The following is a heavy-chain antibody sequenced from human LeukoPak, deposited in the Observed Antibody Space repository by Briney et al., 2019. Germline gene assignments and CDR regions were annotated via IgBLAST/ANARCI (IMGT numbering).Heavy chain of an antibody. CDR1: GGSFSGYY. J-gene: IGHJ6*03. CDR3: ARWAGYYYYYMDV. Sequence: SETLSLTCAVYGGSFSGYYWSWIRQPPGKGLEWIGEINHSGSTNYNPSLKSRVTISVDTSKNQFSLKLSSVTAADTALYYCARWAGYYYYYMDVWGKGTTVTVSS. CDR2: INHSGST. V-gene: IGHV4-34*01.